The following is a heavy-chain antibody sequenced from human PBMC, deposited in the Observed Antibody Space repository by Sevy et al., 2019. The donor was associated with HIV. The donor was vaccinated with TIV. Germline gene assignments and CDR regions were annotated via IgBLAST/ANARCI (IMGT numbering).Heavy chain of an antibody. Sequence: ASVKVSCKASGYTVTGYYIQWMRQAPGQGLEWMGRSNPKYGGTNYARKFQGRVTMTRDTSISTAYMELSSLRSDDTAVYYCATGNRYCGGGSCLGAYDIWGQGTTVTVSS. D-gene: IGHD2-15*01. J-gene: IGHJ3*02. CDR3: ATGNRYCGGGSCLGAYDI. V-gene: IGHV1-2*06. CDR1: GYTVTGYY. CDR2: SNPKYGGT.